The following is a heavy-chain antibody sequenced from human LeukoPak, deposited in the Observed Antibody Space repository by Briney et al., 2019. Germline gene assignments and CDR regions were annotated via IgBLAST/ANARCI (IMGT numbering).Heavy chain of an antibody. CDR2: INHSGST. CDR3: ARSDFKFGWNYPIYYFDY. V-gene: IGHV4-39*07. D-gene: IGHD1-7*01. J-gene: IGHJ4*02. CDR1: GGSISSSSYY. Sequence: SETLSLTCTVSGGSISSSSYYWGWIRQPPGKGLEWIGEINHSGSTNYNPSLKSRVTISVDTSKNQFSLKLSSVTAADTAVYYCARSDFKFGWNYPIYYFDYWGQGTLVTVSS.